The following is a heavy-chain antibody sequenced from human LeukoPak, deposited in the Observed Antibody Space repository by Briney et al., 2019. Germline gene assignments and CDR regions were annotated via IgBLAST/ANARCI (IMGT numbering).Heavy chain of an antibody. CDR3: ARVVGSGGGERRRIYYFDY. Sequence: SETLSLTCTVSGGSISSSSYYWGWIRQPPGKGLEWIGSIYHSGSTYYNPSLKSRVTISVDTSKNQFSLKLSSVTAADTAVYYCARVVGSGGGERRRIYYFDYWGQGTLVTVSS. CDR2: IYHSGST. V-gene: IGHV4-39*07. J-gene: IGHJ4*02. D-gene: IGHD2-15*01. CDR1: GGSISSSSYY.